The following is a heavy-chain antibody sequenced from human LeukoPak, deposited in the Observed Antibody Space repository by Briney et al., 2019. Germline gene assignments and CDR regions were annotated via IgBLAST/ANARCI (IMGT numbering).Heavy chain of an antibody. D-gene: IGHD2-15*01. V-gene: IGHV3-23*01. Sequence: GGSLRLSCAASGFTFITYAMSWVRQAPGKGLEWVSTISTTGANTYYADSVQGRSTISGDNSKNTQFLQMNSRRGEDTAVYNWLEYCSGGSCYSGAHWGQGTLVTASS. CDR3: LEYCSGGSCYSGAH. J-gene: IGHJ4*02. CDR1: GFTFITYA. CDR2: ISTTGANT.